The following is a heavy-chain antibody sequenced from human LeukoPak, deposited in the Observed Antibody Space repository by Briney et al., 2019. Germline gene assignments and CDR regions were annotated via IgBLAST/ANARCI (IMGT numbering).Heavy chain of an antibody. CDR3: ARGSWFGDLLYAQPAYYFDY. CDR1: GFNFRNSA. CDR2: INPHSGGT. V-gene: IGHV1-2*02. J-gene: IGHJ4*02. Sequence: ASVKVSCKATGFNFRNSAMQWVRQAPGQGLEWMGWINPHSGGTNYAQNFQDRVTMTRDTSISTAYMDLSRLRSDDTAVYYCARGSWFGDLLYAQPAYYFDYWGQGTLVTVSS. D-gene: IGHD3-10*01.